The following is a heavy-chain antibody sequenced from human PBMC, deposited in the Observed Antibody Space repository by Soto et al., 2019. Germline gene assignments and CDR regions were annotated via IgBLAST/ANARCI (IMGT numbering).Heavy chain of an antibody. Sequence: QVQLVESGGGVVQPGRSLRLSCAASGFTFSSYTMHWVRQAPGKGLEWVAVISYDGSNKYYANSVKGRFTISRDNSKNTLYLQMNSLRAEDTVVYYCARDHAYVYCSDGSCSFDSWGQGTLVTVSS. CDR2: ISYDGSNK. J-gene: IGHJ4*02. D-gene: IGHD2-15*01. V-gene: IGHV3-30-3*01. CDR1: GFTFSSYT. CDR3: ARDHAYVYCSDGSCSFDS.